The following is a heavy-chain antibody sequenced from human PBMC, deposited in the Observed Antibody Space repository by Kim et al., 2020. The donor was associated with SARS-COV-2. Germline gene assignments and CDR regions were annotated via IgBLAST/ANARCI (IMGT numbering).Heavy chain of an antibody. CDR2: IYYSGNT. V-gene: IGHV4-59*02. Sequence: SETLSLTCTVSGASVNSYDSSWYRQFPGKGLEWIGYIYYSGNTKYNPSLKSRVTISLDRSKNQFSLNMRSVTAADTAIYYVARDGNYYDSSFDSVWGQGT. D-gene: IGHD3-22*01. J-gene: IGHJ4*02. CDR3: ARDGNYYDSSFDSV. CDR1: GASVNSYD.